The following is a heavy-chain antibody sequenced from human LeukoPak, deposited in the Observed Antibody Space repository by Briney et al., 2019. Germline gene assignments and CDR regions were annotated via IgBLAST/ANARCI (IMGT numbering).Heavy chain of an antibody. V-gene: IGHV3-23*01. Sequence: GGSLRLSCAASGFTFISYGMSWVRQTPGKGLEWVSGITGSGGSTYYADSVKGRFTISRDNSKNTLYLQMNSLRAEDTAVYYCAKDRLAYSYAQPFDYWGQGTLVTVSS. D-gene: IGHD5-18*01. J-gene: IGHJ4*02. CDR2: ITGSGGST. CDR3: AKDRLAYSYAQPFDY. CDR1: GFTFISYG.